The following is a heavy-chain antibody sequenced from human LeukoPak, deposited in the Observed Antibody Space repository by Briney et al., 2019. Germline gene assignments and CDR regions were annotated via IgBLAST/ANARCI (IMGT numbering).Heavy chain of an antibody. V-gene: IGHV3-7*01. J-gene: IGHJ4*02. D-gene: IGHD3-22*01. CDR1: RFTFSNYW. CDR2: IKQDGSEK. Sequence: GGSLRLSCVVSRFTFSNYWMSWVRQAPGKGLEWVAHIKQDGSEKYYVDSVKGRFTISRDNAKNSLYLQMNSLRAEDTAVYYCARDLYRIVVVPHYFDYWGQGTLVTVSS. CDR3: ARDLYRIVVVPHYFDY.